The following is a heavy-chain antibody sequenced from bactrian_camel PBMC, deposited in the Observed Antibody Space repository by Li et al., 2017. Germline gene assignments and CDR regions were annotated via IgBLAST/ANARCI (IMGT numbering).Heavy chain of an antibody. CDR2: MNTGGGST. V-gene: IGHV3S1*01. Sequence: HVQLVESGGGSVQAGGSLRLSCTASGRTASSYCMAWFRQAPGKDRIREGVAAMNTGGGSTYYADSVKGRFTFSQDNAKNTLYLQMNSLKPEDTAMYYCGAGVRCRDRQYDYTCWGQGTQVTVS. J-gene: IGHJ4*01. D-gene: IGHD5*01. CDR3: GAGVRCRDRQYDYTC. CDR1: GRTASSYC.